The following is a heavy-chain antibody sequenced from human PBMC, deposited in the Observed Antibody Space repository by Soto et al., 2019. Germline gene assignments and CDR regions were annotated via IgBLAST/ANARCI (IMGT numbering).Heavy chain of an antibody. CDR3: ARQMRGATISIYYYGMDV. V-gene: IGHV4-59*11. CDR1: GGSINNHY. J-gene: IGHJ6*02. CDR2: IYYTGST. D-gene: IGHD5-12*01. Sequence: PSETLSLTCTVSGGSINNHYWSWIRQPPGKGLEWIGYIYYTGSTNYNPSLESRVTMSVDTSKNRVSLNLTSLTAADTAIYYCARQMRGATISIYYYGMDVWGQGTTVNVSS.